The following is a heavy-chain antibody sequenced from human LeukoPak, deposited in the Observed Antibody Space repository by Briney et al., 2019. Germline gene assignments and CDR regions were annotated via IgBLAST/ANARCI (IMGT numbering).Heavy chain of an antibody. CDR1: GGTFSSYA. Sequence: ASVKVSCKASGGTFSSYAISWVRQAPGQGLEWMGGTIPIFGTANYAQKFQGRVTITADESTSTAYMELSSLRSEDTAVYYCARARHYYGSGSYYPFDYWGQGTLVTVSS. CDR2: TIPIFGTA. J-gene: IGHJ4*02. D-gene: IGHD3-10*01. V-gene: IGHV1-69*13. CDR3: ARARHYYGSGSYYPFDY.